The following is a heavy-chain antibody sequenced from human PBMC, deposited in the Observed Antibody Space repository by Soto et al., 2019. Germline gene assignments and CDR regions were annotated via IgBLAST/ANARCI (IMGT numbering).Heavy chain of an antibody. Sequence: GAKLVNATGTVTKDCSVSGLSLSNAKMGVSWIRQPPGKALEWLAHIFSNDEKSYSTSLKSRLTISKDTSKSQVVLTMTNMDPVDTATYYCASKGDYYFDYWGQGTLVTV. CDR3: ASKGDYYFDY. J-gene: IGHJ4*02. CDR2: IFSNDEK. CDR1: GLSLSNAKMG. D-gene: IGHD2-21*02. V-gene: IGHV2-26*04.